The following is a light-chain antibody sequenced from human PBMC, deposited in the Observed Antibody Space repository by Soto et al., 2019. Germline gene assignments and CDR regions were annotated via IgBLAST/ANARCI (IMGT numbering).Light chain of an antibody. CDR2: EVT. CDR3: SSYTSSRTVL. V-gene: IGLV2-14*01. J-gene: IGLJ2*01. CDR1: SSDVGGYNY. Sequence: QSALTQPASVSGSLGQSITISCTGTSSDVGGYNYVSWYQQHPGKDPKVVIFEVTKRPSGVSSRFSGSKSSNTASLTVSGLQAEDEGDYYCSSYTSSRTVLFGGGTQLTVL.